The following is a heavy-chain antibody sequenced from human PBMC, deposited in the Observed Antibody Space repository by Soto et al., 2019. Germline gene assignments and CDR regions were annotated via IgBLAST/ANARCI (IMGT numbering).Heavy chain of an antibody. CDR1: GGSISSYY. Sequence: PSETLSLTCTVSGGSISSYYWSWIRQPPGKGLEWIGYIYYSGSANYNPSLKSRVTISVDTSKNQFSLKLSSVTAAGTAVYYCARHRGSGSHFRGHLDYWGQGTLVTVSS. D-gene: IGHD1-26*01. CDR2: IYYSGSA. V-gene: IGHV4-59*08. J-gene: IGHJ4*02. CDR3: ARHRGSGSHFRGHLDY.